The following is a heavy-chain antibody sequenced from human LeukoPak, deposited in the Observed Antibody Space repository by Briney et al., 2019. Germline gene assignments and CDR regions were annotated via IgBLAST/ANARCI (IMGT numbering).Heavy chain of an antibody. D-gene: IGHD3-9*01. J-gene: IGHJ4*02. V-gene: IGHV4-59*08. Sequence: SETLSLTCTVSGGSISSYYWSWIRQPPGKGLEWIGYIYYSGSTNYNPSLKSRVTISVDTSKNQFSLKLSSVTAADTAVYYCAGHSPRYFDSDPYYFDYWGQGTLVTVSS. CDR2: IYYSGST. CDR3: AGHSPRYFDSDPYYFDY. CDR1: GGSISSYY.